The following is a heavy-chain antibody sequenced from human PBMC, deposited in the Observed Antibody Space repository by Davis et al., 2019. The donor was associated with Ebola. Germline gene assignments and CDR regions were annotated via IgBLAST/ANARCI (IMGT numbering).Heavy chain of an antibody. CDR2: ISTGNGNA. Sequence: ASVMVSCKASGYIFTNHAMHWVRQAPGQRLEWMGWISTGNGNARYSQKFQGRVTITRDTSATTAYMELSSLRSEDTAVYYCARLGTSADYYAMDVWGQGTTVTVSS. V-gene: IGHV1-3*04. CDR3: ARLGTSADYYAMDV. CDR1: GYIFTNHA. J-gene: IGHJ6*02.